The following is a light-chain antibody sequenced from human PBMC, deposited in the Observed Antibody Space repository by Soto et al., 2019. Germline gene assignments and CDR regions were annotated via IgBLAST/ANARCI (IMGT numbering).Light chain of an antibody. CDR1: QSVSSN. CDR2: GAS. J-gene: IGKJ4*01. Sequence: EIVMTQSPATLSVSPGERATLSCRASQSVSSNLAWYQQKPGQAPRLLIYGASTRATGIPARFSGSESGTEFTLTISSLQSEDFAVYYCQQYNNWPLTFGGGTKVAIK. CDR3: QQYNNWPLT. V-gene: IGKV3-15*01.